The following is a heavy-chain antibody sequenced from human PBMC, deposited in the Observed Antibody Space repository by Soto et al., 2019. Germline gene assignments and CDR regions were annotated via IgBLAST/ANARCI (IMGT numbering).Heavy chain of an antibody. J-gene: IGHJ4*02. CDR2: MSYAGTYK. CDR3: AKEMYPRTVLDSSSPWGDY. V-gene: IGHV3-30*18. D-gene: IGHD6-6*01. Sequence: GGSLRLSCAVSGFTFSDYGMHWVRQAPGKGLEWVAVMSYAGTYKYYVDSVKGRFTISRDLSGNTLFLQMNSPRLEDTAVYFCAKEMYPRTVLDSSSPWGDYWGQGTLVTVSS. CDR1: GFTFSDYG.